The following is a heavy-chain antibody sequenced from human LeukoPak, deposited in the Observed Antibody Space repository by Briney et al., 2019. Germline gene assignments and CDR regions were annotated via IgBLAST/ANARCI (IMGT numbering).Heavy chain of an antibody. J-gene: IGHJ4*02. D-gene: IGHD3-10*01. CDR2: TNPYSGHT. CDR1: GYTFYSYG. CDR3: GRGGRAIDY. V-gene: IGHV1-18*01. Sequence: ASVKVSCKASGYTFYSYGISWVRQAPGQGLEWMGWTNPYSGHTNYGQRFQAGVTMTTDTSTSTAYLELRSLRFDDTAVYYCGRGGRAIDYWGQGTLVTVSS.